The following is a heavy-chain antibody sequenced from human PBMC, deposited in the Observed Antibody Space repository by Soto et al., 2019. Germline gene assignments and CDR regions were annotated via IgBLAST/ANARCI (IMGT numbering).Heavy chain of an antibody. V-gene: IGHV4-59*08. CDR2: IYYSGST. Sequence: SETLSVTCTVSGGSISSYYWSWIRQPPGKGLEWIGYIYYSGSTNYNPSLKSRVTISVDTSKNQFSLKLSSVTAADTAVYYCARHRYYSYYFDYWGQGTLVTVSS. CDR1: GGSISSYY. CDR3: ARHRYYSYYFDY. J-gene: IGHJ4*02. D-gene: IGHD3-22*01.